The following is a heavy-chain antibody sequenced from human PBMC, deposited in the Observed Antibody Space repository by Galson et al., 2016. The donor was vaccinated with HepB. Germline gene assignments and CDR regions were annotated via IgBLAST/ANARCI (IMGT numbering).Heavy chain of an antibody. CDR1: GFTVSGSY. CDR3: ASSIAVAGIIDY. CDR2: TPGGFTA. V-gene: IGHV3-66*01. J-gene: IGHJ4*02. D-gene: IGHD6-19*01. Sequence: SLRLSCAVSGFTVSGSYMSWVRQAPGKGLEWVSGFTPGGFTASYADSVKGRFTVSRDDSENTVYLQINTLRVEDTAMYYCASSIAVAGIIDYWGPGTLVTVSS.